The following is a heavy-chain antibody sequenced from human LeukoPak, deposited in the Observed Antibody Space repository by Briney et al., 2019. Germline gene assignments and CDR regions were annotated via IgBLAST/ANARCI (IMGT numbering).Heavy chain of an antibody. CDR1: GGSMSPYH. V-gene: IGHV4-59*01. Sequence: SETLSLTCTVSGGSMSPYHWSWIRQPPGKGLEWTGYIYYSGSTNYNPSLKSRVTTSVDTSKNQFSLKLSSVTAADTAVYYCARDRGGVVGATTYYYYGMDVWGQGTTVTVSS. CDR2: IYYSGST. J-gene: IGHJ6*02. D-gene: IGHD1-26*01. CDR3: ARDRGGVVGATTYYYYGMDV.